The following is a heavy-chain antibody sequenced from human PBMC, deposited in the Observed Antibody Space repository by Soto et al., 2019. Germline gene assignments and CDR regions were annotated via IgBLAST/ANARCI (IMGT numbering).Heavy chain of an antibody. CDR1: GGSISSSSYY. Sequence: XETLSLPCTVSGGSISSSSYYWGWIRQPPGKGLEWIGSIYYSGSTYYNPSLKSRVTISVDTSKNQFSLKLSSVTAADTAVYYCARRPTLEWRIYYGMDVWGQGTTVTVSS. D-gene: IGHD3-3*01. V-gene: IGHV4-39*01. CDR2: IYYSGST. CDR3: ARRPTLEWRIYYGMDV. J-gene: IGHJ6*02.